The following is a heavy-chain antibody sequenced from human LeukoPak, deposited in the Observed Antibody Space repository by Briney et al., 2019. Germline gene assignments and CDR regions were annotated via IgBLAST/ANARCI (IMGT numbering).Heavy chain of an antibody. Sequence: SSETLSLTCTVSGGSISSYYWSWIRQPAGKGLEWIGRIYTSGSTNYNPSLKSRVTMSVDTSKNQFSLKLSSVTAADTAVYYCASRRVDDSSGYYGTYYFDYWGQGTLGTVSS. J-gene: IGHJ4*02. CDR3: ASRRVDDSSGYYGTYYFDY. CDR2: IYTSGST. CDR1: GGSISSYY. V-gene: IGHV4-4*07. D-gene: IGHD3-22*01.